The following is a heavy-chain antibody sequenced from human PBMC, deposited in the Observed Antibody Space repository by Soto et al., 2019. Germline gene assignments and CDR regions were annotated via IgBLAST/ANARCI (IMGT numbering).Heavy chain of an antibody. Sequence: ASETLSLTCTVSGGSISSGGYYWSWIRQHPGKGLEWIGYIYYSGSTYYNPSLKSRVTISVDTSKNQFSLKLSSVTAADTAVFYCARGRHFYDSSVYYGSGPGYYYYGMDVWGQGTTVTSP. CDR3: ARGRHFYDSSVYYGSGPGYYYYGMDV. CDR1: GGSISSGGYY. J-gene: IGHJ6*02. CDR2: IYYSGST. V-gene: IGHV4-31*03. D-gene: IGHD3-22*01.